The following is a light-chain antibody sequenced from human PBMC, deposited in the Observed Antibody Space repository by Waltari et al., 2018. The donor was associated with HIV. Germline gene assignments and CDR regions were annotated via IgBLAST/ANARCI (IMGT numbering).Light chain of an antibody. V-gene: IGKV1-39*01. CDR3: QQSYTTPPWT. CDR1: QSISNY. CDR2: GAS. Sequence: DIQLTQSPSSLPASVGDRVTITCRASQSISNYLNCYQQKPGKAPSLLIYGASRLQSGVPSRFSGSGSGTDFTLTISSLQAEDFATYYCQQSYTTPPWTFGQGTKVEI. J-gene: IGKJ1*01.